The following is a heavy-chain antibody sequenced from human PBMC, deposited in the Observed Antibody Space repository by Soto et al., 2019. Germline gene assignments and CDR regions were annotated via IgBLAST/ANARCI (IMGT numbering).Heavy chain of an antibody. CDR3: AKDLSKYRRGFDP. CDR1: GFTFSRYA. Sequence: PGGSLRLSCVASGFTFSRYAMSWVRQAPGKGLEWVSAISGSGGSTYYADSVKGRFTISRDNSKNTLYLQMNSLRAEDTAVYYCAKDLSKYRRGFDPWGQGTLVTVSS. V-gene: IGHV3-23*01. D-gene: IGHD2-2*01. J-gene: IGHJ5*02. CDR2: ISGSGGST.